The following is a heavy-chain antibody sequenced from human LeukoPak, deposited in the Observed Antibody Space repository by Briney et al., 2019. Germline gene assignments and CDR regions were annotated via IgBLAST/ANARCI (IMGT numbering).Heavy chain of an antibody. Sequence: PGGSLRLSCAASGFTFSSYSMNWVRQAPGKGLEWVSSISSSSSYIYYADSVKGRFTISRDNSKNTLYLQMNNLRAEDTAVYYCAKDWALRAAGSFDYWGQGTLVTVSS. V-gene: IGHV3-21*04. D-gene: IGHD6-13*01. CDR1: GFTFSSYS. CDR3: AKDWALRAAGSFDY. J-gene: IGHJ4*02. CDR2: ISSSSSYI.